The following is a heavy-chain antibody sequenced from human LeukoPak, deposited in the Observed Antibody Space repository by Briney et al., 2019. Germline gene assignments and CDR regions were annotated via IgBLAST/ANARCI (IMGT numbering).Heavy chain of an antibody. Sequence: GASLKISCKGSGSGFTSYWIGWVRQMPGKGLEWMGIIYPGDSDTRYSPSFQGQVTISADKSISTAYLQWSSLKASDTAMYYCARADSFRRVWFDPWGQGTLVTVSS. CDR1: GSGFTSYW. CDR3: ARADSFRRVWFDP. CDR2: IYPGDSDT. D-gene: IGHD2-15*01. J-gene: IGHJ5*02. V-gene: IGHV5-51*01.